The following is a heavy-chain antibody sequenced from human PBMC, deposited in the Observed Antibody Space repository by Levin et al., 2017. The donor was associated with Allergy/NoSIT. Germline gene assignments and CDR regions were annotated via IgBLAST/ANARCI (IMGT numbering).Heavy chain of an antibody. J-gene: IGHJ3*02. CDR2: IYYSGSN. V-gene: IGHV4-39*01. D-gene: IGHD3-16*01. CDR1: CDSISSRSDY. Sequence: PSQTLSLTCTVSCDSISSRSDYLGWIRQPPGKGLEWIASIYYSGSNYYNPSLRSRVTISVDTSKNQFSLKLSSVTAADTAVYYCARQRASGNPFDSWGQGTMVTVSS. CDR3: ARQRASGNPFDS.